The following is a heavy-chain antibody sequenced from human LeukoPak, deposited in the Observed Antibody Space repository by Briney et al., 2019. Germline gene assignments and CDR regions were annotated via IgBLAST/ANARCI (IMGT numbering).Heavy chain of an antibody. CDR1: GGSISSYY. D-gene: IGHD6-19*01. Sequence: PSETLSLTCTVSGGSISSYYWSWIRQPPGKGLEWIGYMYYSGSTNYNPSLKSRVTISVDTSKNQVSLKLSSVTAADTAVYYCARGGPLAGVFDYWGQGTLVTVSS. CDR2: MYYSGST. CDR3: ARGGPLAGVFDY. V-gene: IGHV4-59*01. J-gene: IGHJ4*02.